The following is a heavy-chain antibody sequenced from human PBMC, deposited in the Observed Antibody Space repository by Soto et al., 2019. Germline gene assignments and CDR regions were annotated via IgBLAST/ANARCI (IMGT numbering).Heavy chain of an antibody. J-gene: IGHJ4*02. CDR3: AKGVGNYWAFDY. Sequence: QVHLVESGGGVVQPGRSLRLSCAASGFSFSTYGMHWVRQAPGKGLEWVAFISNDGSNKYYADSVKGRFTISRDNSKNTLYLQMNSLRAEDTAVYYCAKGVGNYWAFDYWGQGPLVTVSS. D-gene: IGHD1-26*01. V-gene: IGHV3-30*18. CDR1: GFSFSTYG. CDR2: ISNDGSNK.